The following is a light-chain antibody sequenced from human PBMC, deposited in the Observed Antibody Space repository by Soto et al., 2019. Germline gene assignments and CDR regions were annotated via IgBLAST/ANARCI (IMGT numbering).Light chain of an antibody. J-gene: IGKJ1*01. V-gene: IGKV1-39*01. Sequence: DIQMTQSPSSLSASVGVRVTITCRASQSISSYLNWYQQKPGKAPKLLIYAASSLQSGVPPWFSGIGSGTDFTLSISSLQPEDFATYYCQQSYSTPRTFGQGTKVEIK. CDR1: QSISSY. CDR2: AAS. CDR3: QQSYSTPRT.